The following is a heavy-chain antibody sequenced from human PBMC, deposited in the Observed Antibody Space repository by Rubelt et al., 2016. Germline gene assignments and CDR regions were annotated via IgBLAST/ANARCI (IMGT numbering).Heavy chain of an antibody. CDR1: RGSFSGYY. Sequence: QVQLQQWGAGQLKPSETLSLTCAVHRGSFSGYYSPWLRHPPGKGLDWIGEINHSGSTNYNTSTQRRVTISINTYQNQISPRWSSVTAADTAVYDCARGDIAAAGAPFDYWGQGTLVTVSS. CDR3: ARGDIAAAGAPFDY. J-gene: IGHJ4*02. CDR2: INHSGST. D-gene: IGHD6-13*01. V-gene: IGHV4-34*01.